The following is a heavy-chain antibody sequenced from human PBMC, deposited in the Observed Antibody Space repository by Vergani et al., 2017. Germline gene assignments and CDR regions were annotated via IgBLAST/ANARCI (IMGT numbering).Heavy chain of an antibody. Sequence: QVHLVESGGGVVQPGRSLRRSCVVSGVTSSYYGMHWVRQAPGKGLEWVAVISYDGTQKYYADSVKGRFTISRDNSKSTLYLQMNSLRTEDTAVYYCATKSCGTPGCQIGYFREWGQGTLVTVSS. J-gene: IGHJ1*01. CDR3: ATKSCGTPGCQIGYFRE. V-gene: IGHV3-30*03. CDR2: ISYDGTQK. CDR1: GVTSSYYG. D-gene: IGHD2-21*01.